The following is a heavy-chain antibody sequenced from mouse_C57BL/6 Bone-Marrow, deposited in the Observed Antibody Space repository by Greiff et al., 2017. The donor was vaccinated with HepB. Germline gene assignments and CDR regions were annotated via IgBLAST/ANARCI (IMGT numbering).Heavy chain of an antibody. CDR1: GFTFSSYA. D-gene: IGHD2-4*01. CDR3: TRDRGYDSLFDY. CDR2: ISSGGDYI. Sequence: EVKLVESGGGLVKPGGSLKLSCAASGFTFSSYAMSWVRQTPEKRLEWVAYISSGGDYIYYADTVKGRFTISRDNARNTLYLQMSSLKSEDTAMYYCTRDRGYDSLFDYWGQGTTLTVSS. J-gene: IGHJ2*01. V-gene: IGHV5-9-1*02.